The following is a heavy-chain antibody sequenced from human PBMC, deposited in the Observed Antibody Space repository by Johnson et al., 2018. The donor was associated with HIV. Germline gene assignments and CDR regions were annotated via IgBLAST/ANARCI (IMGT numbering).Heavy chain of an antibody. D-gene: IGHD1-7*01. V-gene: IGHV3-33*01. CDR3: ARGISNWNYFDDDAFDI. Sequence: QVQLVESGGGVVQSGRSLRLSCAASGFTFSIYGMHWVRQAPGKGLEWVAVLWYDGTNKYYADSVKGRFTISRDNSKNTLYLQMNSLRAEDTAVYYCARGISNWNYFDDDAFDIWGQGTMVTVSS. CDR1: GFTFSIYG. CDR2: LWYDGTNK. J-gene: IGHJ3*02.